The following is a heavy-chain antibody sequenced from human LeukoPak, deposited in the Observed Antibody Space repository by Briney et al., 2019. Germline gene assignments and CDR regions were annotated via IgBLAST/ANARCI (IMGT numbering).Heavy chain of an antibody. J-gene: IGHJ4*02. V-gene: IGHV4-59*08. CDR2: IYYSGST. CDR3: ARSLVGAAYYFDY. CDR1: GGSISSYY. D-gene: IGHD1-26*01. Sequence: PSETLSLTCTVSGGSISSYYWSWIRQSPGKGLEWIGYIYYSGSTNYNPSLKSRVTISVDTSKNQFSLKLSSVTAADTAVYYCARSLVGAAYYFDYWGQGTLVTVST.